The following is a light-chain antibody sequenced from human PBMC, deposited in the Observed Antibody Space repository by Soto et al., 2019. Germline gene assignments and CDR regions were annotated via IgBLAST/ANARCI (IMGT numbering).Light chain of an antibody. CDR3: CSYAGSFVV. CDR2: NNN. V-gene: IGLV1-40*01. Sequence: QSVLTQPPSVSGAPGQRVTISCTGSSSNIGAGYDVHWYQQLPGTAPKLLIYNNNNRPSGVPDRFSGSKSGTSASLAITGLQAEDEADYYCCSYAGSFVVFGGGTKLTVL. CDR1: SSNIGAGYD. J-gene: IGLJ2*01.